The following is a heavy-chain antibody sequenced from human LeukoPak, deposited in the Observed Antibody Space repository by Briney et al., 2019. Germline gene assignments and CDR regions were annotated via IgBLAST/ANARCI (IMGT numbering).Heavy chain of an antibody. V-gene: IGHV1-69*05. J-gene: IGHJ4*02. CDR1: GGTFSSYA. Sequence: SVKVSCKASGGTFSSYAISWVRQAPGQGLEWMGGIIPIFGTANYAQTLQGRVTITTDESTSTAYMELSSLRSEDTAVYYCTRIRGYCSGGSCYSGGWIDYWGEGTLVTVSS. D-gene: IGHD2-15*01. CDR3: TRIRGYCSGGSCYSGGWIDY. CDR2: IIPIFGTA.